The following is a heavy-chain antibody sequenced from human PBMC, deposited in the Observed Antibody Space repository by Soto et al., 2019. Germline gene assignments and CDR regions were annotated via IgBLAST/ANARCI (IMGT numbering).Heavy chain of an antibody. J-gene: IGHJ4*02. V-gene: IGHV1-2*04. CDR1: GYTFTGYF. CDR3: ARGSHGDYVGAALGY. Sequence: QVQLVQSGAEVKRPGASVKVSCKASGYTFTGYFMHWVRQAPGQGLEWMGWINPNSGGTNYAQKFQGWVTMTWDTSISTAHMDLSRLRSDDTAVYYCARGSHGDYVGAALGYWGQGTLVTVSS. D-gene: IGHD4-17*01. CDR2: INPNSGGT.